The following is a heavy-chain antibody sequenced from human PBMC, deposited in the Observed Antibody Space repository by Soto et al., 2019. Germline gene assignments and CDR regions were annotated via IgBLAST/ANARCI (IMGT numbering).Heavy chain of an antibody. J-gene: IGHJ6*02. D-gene: IGHD6-13*01. Sequence: GESLKISCKGSGYSFTSYWISWVRQMPGKGLEWMGRIDPSDSYTNYSPSFQGHVTISADKSISTAYLQWSSLKASDTAMYYCARAVIAAADTYYYGMDVWGRGTTVTVSS. CDR2: IDPSDSYT. CDR1: GYSFTSYW. V-gene: IGHV5-10-1*01. CDR3: ARAVIAAADTYYYGMDV.